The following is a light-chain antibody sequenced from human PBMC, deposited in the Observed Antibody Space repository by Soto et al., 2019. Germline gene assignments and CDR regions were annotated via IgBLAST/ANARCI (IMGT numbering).Light chain of an antibody. Sequence: EIVMNKSPATLSVTPGERATFSCRASQTVSNDLAWYQQKPGQTPRLLIHDASSRATGIPDRFSGSGSGTDFTLTISRLEPEDFAVYYCQQYASSPRTFGQGTKVDIK. V-gene: IGKV3D-15*01. CDR3: QQYASSPRT. J-gene: IGKJ1*01. CDR1: QTVSND. CDR2: DAS.